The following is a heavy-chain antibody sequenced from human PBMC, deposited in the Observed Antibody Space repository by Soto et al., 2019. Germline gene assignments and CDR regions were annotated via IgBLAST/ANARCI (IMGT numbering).Heavy chain of an antibody. Sequence: SVKVSFKGSGYTFISYAMHWVRQAPGQRLEWMGWINAGYGNTKSSQKFQDRVTISRDTSASTAYMELTSLRSEDTAVYYCARDTGDGTFDFWGQGTLVTVSS. CDR3: ARDTGDGTFDF. CDR2: INAGYGNT. J-gene: IGHJ4*02. V-gene: IGHV1-3*01. CDR1: GYTFISYA. D-gene: IGHD7-27*01.